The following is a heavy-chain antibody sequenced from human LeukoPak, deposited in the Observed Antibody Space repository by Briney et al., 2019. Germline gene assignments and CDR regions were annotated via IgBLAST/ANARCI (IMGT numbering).Heavy chain of an antibody. CDR3: ARVISGYYIWYFDL. CDR2: INSDGSST. J-gene: IGHJ2*01. Sequence: GGSLRLSCAASGFTFSSYWMHWVRQAPGKGLVWVSRINSDGSSTSYVDSVKGRFTISRDNAKNTLYLQMNSLRAEDTAVYYCARVISGYYIWYFDLWGRGTLVTVSS. D-gene: IGHD3-22*01. V-gene: IGHV3-74*01. CDR1: GFTFSSYW.